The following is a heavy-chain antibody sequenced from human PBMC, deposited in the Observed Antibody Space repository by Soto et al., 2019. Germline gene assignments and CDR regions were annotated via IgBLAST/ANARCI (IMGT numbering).Heavy chain of an antibody. CDR3: AREQGYYDSSGYYPFDY. J-gene: IGHJ4*02. Sequence: ASVKVSCKASGYTFTSYGISWVRQAPGQGLEWMGWISAYNGNTNYAQKLQGRVTMTTDTSTSTAYKELRSLRSDDTAVYYCAREQGYYDSSGYYPFDYWGQGTLVTVSS. CDR2: ISAYNGNT. V-gene: IGHV1-18*01. CDR1: GYTFTSYG. D-gene: IGHD3-22*01.